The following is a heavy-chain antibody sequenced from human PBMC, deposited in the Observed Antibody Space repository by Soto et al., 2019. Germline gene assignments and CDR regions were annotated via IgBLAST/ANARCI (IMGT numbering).Heavy chain of an antibody. CDR2: IYYSGST. Sequence: QVQLQESGPGLVKPSQTLSLTCTVSGGSISSGGYYWSWIRQHPGTGLEWIGYIYYSGSTYYNPSLKSRVTISVDTSKNQFSLKVSSVTAADTAVYYCARLRVFSYAFDIWGQGTMVTVSS. CDR3: ARLRVFSYAFDI. V-gene: IGHV4-31*03. J-gene: IGHJ3*02. CDR1: GGSISSGGYY. D-gene: IGHD3-3*01.